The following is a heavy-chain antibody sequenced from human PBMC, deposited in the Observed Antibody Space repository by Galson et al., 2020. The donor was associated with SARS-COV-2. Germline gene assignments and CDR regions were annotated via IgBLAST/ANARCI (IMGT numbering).Heavy chain of an antibody. CDR2: ISGYNGNT. J-gene: IGHJ5*02. CDR1: GYTFTNSG. CDR3: ARDFFGGGHLNKWFDP. V-gene: IGHV1-18*01. D-gene: IGHD3-16*01. Sequence: GESLKISCKASGYTFTNSGISWVRQAPGQGLEWMGWISGYNGNTLYAERFQDRVTLTTESSTRTAYMELRDLRSDDTAVYYCARDFFGGGHLNKWFDPWGQGTLVTVSS.